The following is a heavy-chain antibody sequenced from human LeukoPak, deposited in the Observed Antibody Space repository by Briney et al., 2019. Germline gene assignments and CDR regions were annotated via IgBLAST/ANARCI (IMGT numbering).Heavy chain of an antibody. CDR3: ARDPRYCSSTSCYIDY. Sequence: SVKVSCKASGGTFSSYAISWVRQAHGQGLEWMGRIIPIFGIANYAQKFQGRVTITADKSTSTAYMELSSLRSEDTAVYYCARDPRYCSSTSCYIDYWGQGTLVTVSS. V-gene: IGHV1-69*04. CDR1: GGTFSSYA. D-gene: IGHD2-2*02. J-gene: IGHJ4*02. CDR2: IIPIFGIA.